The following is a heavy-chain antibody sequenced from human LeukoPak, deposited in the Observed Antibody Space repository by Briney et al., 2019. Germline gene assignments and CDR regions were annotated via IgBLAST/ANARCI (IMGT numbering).Heavy chain of an antibody. Sequence: GGSLRLSCAASGFTFSSYAMHWVRQAPGKGLEWVAVISYDGSNKYYADPVKGRFTMSRDSSKNTLYLQMNSLRAEDTAVYYCARDTDYDFWSGYYSAPGYWGQGTLVTVSS. J-gene: IGHJ4*02. CDR2: ISYDGSNK. CDR1: GFTFSSYA. CDR3: ARDTDYDFWSGYYSAPGY. D-gene: IGHD3-3*01. V-gene: IGHV3-30-3*01.